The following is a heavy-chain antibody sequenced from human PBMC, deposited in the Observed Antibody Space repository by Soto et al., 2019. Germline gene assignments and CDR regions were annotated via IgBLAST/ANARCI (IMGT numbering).Heavy chain of an antibody. V-gene: IGHV3-30*18. CDR1: GFTFSSYG. CDR2: ISYDGSNK. J-gene: IGHJ6*01. D-gene: IGHD6-13*01. Sequence: QVQLVESGGGVVQPGRSLRLSCAASGFTFSSYGMHWVRQAPGKGLEWVAVISYDGSNKYYADSVKGRFTISRDNSKNTLYLQMNSLRAEDTAVYYCAKGTFPGIAAAGTIYYGMDVW. CDR3: AKGTFPGIAAAGTIYYGMDV.